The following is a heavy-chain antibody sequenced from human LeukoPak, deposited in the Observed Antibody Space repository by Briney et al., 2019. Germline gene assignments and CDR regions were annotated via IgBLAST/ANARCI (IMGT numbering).Heavy chain of an antibody. CDR2: ISSSSSYI. D-gene: IGHD6-13*01. CDR3: ARGPTGGSWYVWVDY. CDR1: GFNFSSYS. J-gene: IGHJ4*02. Sequence: PGGSLRLSCAASGFNFSSYSMNWVRQAPGKGLEWVSSISSSSSYIYYADSVKGRFTISRDSAKNSLYLQMNSLRAKDTALYYCARGPTGGSWYVWVDYWGQGTLVTVSS. V-gene: IGHV3-21*01.